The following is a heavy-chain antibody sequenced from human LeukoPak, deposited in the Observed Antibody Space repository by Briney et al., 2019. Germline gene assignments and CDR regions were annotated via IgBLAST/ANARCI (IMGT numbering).Heavy chain of an antibody. V-gene: IGHV1-24*01. Sequence: ASVKVSCKVSGHSLTELSMQWVRQAPGQGLEWMGGVDPEDGETIYAQKFQGRVTMTEDTSTDTAYMELSSLRSEDTAVYYCAREDCSGGSCYSYFDYWGQGTLVTVSS. CDR1: GHSLTELS. CDR2: VDPEDGET. J-gene: IGHJ4*02. D-gene: IGHD2-15*01. CDR3: AREDCSGGSCYSYFDY.